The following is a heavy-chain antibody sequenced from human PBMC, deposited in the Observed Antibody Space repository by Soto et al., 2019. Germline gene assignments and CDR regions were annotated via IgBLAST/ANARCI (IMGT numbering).Heavy chain of an antibody. CDR1: GYTFTTYD. V-gene: IGHV1-8*01. CDR2: MDPNSGST. D-gene: IGHD3-3*01. J-gene: IGHJ6*02. CDR3: ARERKFDFWRKGLDV. Sequence: AASVKVSCKASGYTFTTYDINRVRQAPGQGLEWLGWMDPNSGSTGYAQNFQGRITMTRNISRNTAHMELSSLQSEDTAVYYCARERKFDFWRKGLDVWGQGTTVTVSS.